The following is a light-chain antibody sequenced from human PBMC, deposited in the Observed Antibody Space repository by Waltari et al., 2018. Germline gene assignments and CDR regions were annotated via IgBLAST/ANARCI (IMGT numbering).Light chain of an antibody. V-gene: IGLV2-14*01. CDR2: EVS. CDR3: SSYTSSSTLVV. CDR1: SSDVGGYNY. J-gene: IGLJ2*01. Sequence: QSALTQPASVSGPPGQSIPIPSTGTSSDVGGYNYVSWYQQHPGKAPKLMIYEVSNRPSGVSNRFSGSKSGNTASLTISGLQAEDEADYYCSSYTSSSTLVVFGGGTKLTVL.